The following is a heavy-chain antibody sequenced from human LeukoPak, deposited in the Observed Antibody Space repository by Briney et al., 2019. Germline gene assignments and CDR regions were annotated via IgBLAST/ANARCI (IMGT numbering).Heavy chain of an antibody. D-gene: IGHD3-22*01. CDR2: ISSSSSTI. V-gene: IGHV3-48*01. CDR3: AKYLSSGFLYYFDY. CDR1: GFTFSSYS. J-gene: IGHJ4*02. Sequence: GGSLRLSCAASGFTFSSYSMNWVRQAPGKGLEGVSYISSSSSTIYYADSVKGRFTISRDNAKNSLYVQMNSLRAEDTAVYYCAKYLSSGFLYYFDYWGQGTLVTVSS.